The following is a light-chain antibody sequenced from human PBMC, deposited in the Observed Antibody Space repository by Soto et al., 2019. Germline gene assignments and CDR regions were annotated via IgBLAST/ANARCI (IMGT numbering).Light chain of an antibody. V-gene: IGKV3-15*01. CDR2: GAS. J-gene: IGKJ1*01. CDR1: QSVSSN. Sequence: EIVMTQSPATLSVSPGERPTLSCGASQSVSSNLAWYQQKPGQAPRLLIYGASTRATGIPARFSGSGSGTEFTLTISSLQSEDFAVYYCQQYNNWPPWTFGQGTKVEIK. CDR3: QQYNNWPPWT.